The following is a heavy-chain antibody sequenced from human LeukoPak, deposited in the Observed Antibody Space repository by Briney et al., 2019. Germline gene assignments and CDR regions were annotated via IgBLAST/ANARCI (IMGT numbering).Heavy chain of an antibody. D-gene: IGHD6-13*01. CDR1: GFTFSDYY. J-gene: IGHJ4*02. CDR2: ISSSSGYT. V-gene: IGHV3-11*06. CDR3: ATGGSSSWYGGFDY. Sequence: GGSLRLSCAASGFTFSDYYMSWIRQAPGKGLEWVSYISSSSGYTNYADSVKGRFTISRDNAKNSLYLQMNSLRAEDTAVYYCATGGSSSWYGGFDYWGQGTLVTVSS.